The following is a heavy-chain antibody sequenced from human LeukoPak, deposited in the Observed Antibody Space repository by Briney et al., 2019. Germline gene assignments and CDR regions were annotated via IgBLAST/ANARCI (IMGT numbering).Heavy chain of an antibody. V-gene: IGHV1-69*01. CDR3: ARAASTRIAAAGPSYYYYSMDV. CDR2: IIPIFGTA. Sequence: SVKLSCKASGGAFSSYAISWVRQGPGQGLEWMGGIIPIFGTANYAQKFQGRVTITADESTSTAYMELSSLGSEDTAVYYSARAASTRIAAAGPSYYYYSMDVWAKGPRSPSP. D-gene: IGHD6-13*01. J-gene: IGHJ6*03. CDR1: GGAFSSYA.